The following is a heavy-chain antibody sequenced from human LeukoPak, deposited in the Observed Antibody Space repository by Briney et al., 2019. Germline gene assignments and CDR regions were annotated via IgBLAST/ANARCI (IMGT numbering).Heavy chain of an antibody. CDR3: AREGDYYFDY. D-gene: IGHD3-16*01. CDR2: ISYDGSNK. V-gene: IGHV3-30*01. J-gene: IGHJ4*02. CDR1: GFTFSNTW. Sequence: GGSLRLSCAASGFTFSNTWMSWVRQAPGKGVEWVAVISYDGSNKYYADSVKGRFTISRDNSKNTLYLQMNSLRAEDTAVYYCAREGDYYFDYWGQGTLVTVSS.